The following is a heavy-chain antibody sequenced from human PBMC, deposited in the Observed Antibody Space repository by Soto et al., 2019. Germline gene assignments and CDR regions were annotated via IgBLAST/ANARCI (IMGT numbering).Heavy chain of an antibody. J-gene: IGHJ4*02. D-gene: IGHD2-2*02. CDR2: ISYDGSEK. CDR3: AKSPNFYCSSPNCYKYYFDH. Sequence: GSLRLSCAASGFTFNTYGMHWVRQAPGKGLEWVAVISYDGSEKYYVDSVKGRFTISKDNSKNTLYLQMNSLRPEDTAVYYCAKSPNFYCSSPNCYKYYFDHWGQGTRVTVSS. CDR1: GFTFNTYG. V-gene: IGHV3-30*18.